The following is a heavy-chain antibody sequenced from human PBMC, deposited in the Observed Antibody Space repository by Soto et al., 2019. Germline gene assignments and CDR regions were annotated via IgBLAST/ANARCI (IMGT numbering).Heavy chain of an antibody. D-gene: IGHD1-26*01. CDR3: ARHAPIVSGSHFDY. V-gene: IGHV4-39*01. J-gene: IGHJ4*02. CDR1: GGSISSSDYY. CDR2: IYYSGST. Sequence: QLQESGPGLVKPSETLSLTCTVSGGSISSSDYYWGWIRQPPGKGLEWIGSIYYSGSTYYNPSLKSRVTISVDTSKNQFSLKLSSVTAADTAIYYCARHAPIVSGSHFDYWGQGTLVTVSS.